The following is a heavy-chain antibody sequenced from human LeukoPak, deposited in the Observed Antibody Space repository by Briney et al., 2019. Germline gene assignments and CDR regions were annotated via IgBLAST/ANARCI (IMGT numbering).Heavy chain of an antibody. D-gene: IGHD1-26*01. CDR2: ISYSGSS. J-gene: IGHJ4*02. V-gene: IGHV4-59*01. Sequence: SETLSLTCTVSGGSISSYYWSWIRQPPGKGLEWIGYISYSGSSNYNPSLKSRVTMSVDTSKSQFSLKLSSVTAADTAVYYCARGGQWEPLDYWGQGTLVTVSS. CDR1: GGSISSYY. CDR3: ARGGQWEPLDY.